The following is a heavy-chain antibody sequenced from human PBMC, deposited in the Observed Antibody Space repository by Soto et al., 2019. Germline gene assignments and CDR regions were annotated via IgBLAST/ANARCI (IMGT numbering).Heavy chain of an antibody. D-gene: IGHD2-2*01. Sequence: SETLSLTCTVSGGSISSGGYYWSWIRQHPGKGLEWIGYIYYSGSTYYNPSLKSRVTISVDTSKNQFSLKLSSVTAADTAVYYCARERYCSSTSCSGHAVDYWGQGTLVTVS. CDR2: IYYSGST. J-gene: IGHJ4*02. CDR3: ARERYCSSTSCSGHAVDY. V-gene: IGHV4-31*03. CDR1: GGSISSGGYY.